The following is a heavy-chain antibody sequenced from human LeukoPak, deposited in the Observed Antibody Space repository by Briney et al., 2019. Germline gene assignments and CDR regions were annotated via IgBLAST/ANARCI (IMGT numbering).Heavy chain of an antibody. CDR3: SRGRYGDYSRSGYYYGMDV. CDR1: GFTFSSYA. J-gene: IGHJ6*02. Sequence: GGSLRLSCVATGFTFSSYAMHWVRQAPGKGLEWVAVIAFDGSNALYADSVKGRFTISRDISKSTLYLEMNSLKAEDSAIYYCSRGRYGDYSRSGYYYGMDVWGQGTTVTVSS. D-gene: IGHD4-17*01. CDR2: IAFDGSNA. V-gene: IGHV3-30-3*01.